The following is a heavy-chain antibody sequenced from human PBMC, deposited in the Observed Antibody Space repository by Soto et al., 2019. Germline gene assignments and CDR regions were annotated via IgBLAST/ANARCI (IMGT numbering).Heavy chain of an antibody. D-gene: IGHD3-10*01. CDR3: AREAGVRGVENSYYYYGMDV. CDR2: IWYDGSNK. CDR1: GFTFSNYA. J-gene: IGHJ6*02. V-gene: IGHV3-33*01. Sequence: QVQLVESGGGVVQPGRSLRLSCAASGFTFSNYAMHWVRQAPGKGLEWVAVIWYDGSNKYYEDSVKGRFTISRDNSKNTVYLQMNSLRAEDTAVYYCAREAGVRGVENSYYYYGMDVWGQGTTVTVSS.